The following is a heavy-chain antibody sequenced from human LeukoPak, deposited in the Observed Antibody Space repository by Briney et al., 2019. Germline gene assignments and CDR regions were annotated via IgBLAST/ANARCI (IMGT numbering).Heavy chain of an antibody. Sequence: ASVKVSCKASGYTFTSYAMHWVRQAPGQRLEWMGWINAGNGNTKYSQKFQGRVTITRDTSASTAYMELSSVRSEDTAVYYCARSPRIAVAGTWDYWGQGTLVTVSS. CDR1: GYTFTSYA. V-gene: IGHV1-3*01. CDR3: ARSPRIAVAGTWDY. CDR2: INAGNGNT. J-gene: IGHJ4*02. D-gene: IGHD6-19*01.